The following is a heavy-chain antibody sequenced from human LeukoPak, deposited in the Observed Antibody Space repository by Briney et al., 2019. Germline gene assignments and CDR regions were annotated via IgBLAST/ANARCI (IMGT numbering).Heavy chain of an antibody. J-gene: IGHJ5*02. D-gene: IGHD6-13*01. Sequence: ASVKVSCKASGGTFSSYAINWVRQATGQGLEWMGWMDPNSGNTDYAQKFQGRVTLTRNTSITTAYMELSSLRSEDTAVYYCARGRSPPAAAESLFDPWGQGTLVTVSS. V-gene: IGHV1-8*02. CDR1: GGTFSSYA. CDR3: ARGRSPPAAAESLFDP. CDR2: MDPNSGNT.